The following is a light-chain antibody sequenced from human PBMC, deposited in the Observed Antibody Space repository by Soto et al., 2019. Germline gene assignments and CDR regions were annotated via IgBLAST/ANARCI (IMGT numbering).Light chain of an antibody. Sequence: QAVVTQSPSASASLGASVKLTCTLSSGHSSYAIAWHQQRPEKGPRYLMRLNSDGSHTKGDGIPDRFSGSSSGAERYLTISSLQSEDEADYYCQTWGTDFRVFGGGTKVTVL. CDR3: QTWGTDFRV. V-gene: IGLV4-69*01. J-gene: IGLJ2*01. CDR1: SGHSSYA. CDR2: LNSDGSH.